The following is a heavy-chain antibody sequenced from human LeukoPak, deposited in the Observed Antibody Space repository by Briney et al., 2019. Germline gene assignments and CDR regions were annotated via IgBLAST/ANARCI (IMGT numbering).Heavy chain of an antibody. J-gene: IGHJ4*02. CDR2: MNPNSGVT. V-gene: IGHV1-2*02. CDR3: ARDFMVRGVTTPDY. CDR1: GYTFIGYY. Sequence: GASVKVSCKAFGYTFIGYYMHWVRQPPGQGLQWMGWMNPNSGVTNYAQKFQGRVTMTRDTSISTAYMELSGLRYDDTAVYYCARDFMVRGVTTPDYWGQGTLVTVSS. D-gene: IGHD3-10*01.